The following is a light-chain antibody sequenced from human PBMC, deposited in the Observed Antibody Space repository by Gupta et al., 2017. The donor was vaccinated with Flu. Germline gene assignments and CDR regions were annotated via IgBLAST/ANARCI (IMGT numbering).Light chain of an antibody. CDR1: LIRYSN. Sequence: GKNAPPSCGASLIRYSNLAWFQQKSVQAPRLLMSGASTRASGVPARFSGSGSGADYTLTISSLQSEDFAMYSCQQYCPWPHTFGQGTKVEIK. J-gene: IGKJ2*01. CDR3: QQYCPWPHT. CDR2: GAS. V-gene: IGKV3-15*01.